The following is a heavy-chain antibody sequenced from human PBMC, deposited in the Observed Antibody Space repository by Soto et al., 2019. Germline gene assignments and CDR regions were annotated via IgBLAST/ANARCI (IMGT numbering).Heavy chain of an antibody. V-gene: IGHV1-69*06. CDR2: IIPVFGTG. J-gene: IGHJ4*02. Sequence: QVQLVQSGAEVKKPGSSVKVSCKASGGTFSSYAISWVRQAPGQGLEWMGGIIPVFGTGIYAQKFQGRVTITADKSTNTAYMELSSLRSEDTAVYFCAGVGGTGGYTYGLDYWGQGTLVTVSS. CDR3: AGVGGTGGYTYGLDY. CDR1: GGTFSSYA. D-gene: IGHD5-18*01.